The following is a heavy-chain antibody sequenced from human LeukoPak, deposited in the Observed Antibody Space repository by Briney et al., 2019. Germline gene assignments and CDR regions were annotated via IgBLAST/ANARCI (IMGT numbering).Heavy chain of an antibody. J-gene: IGHJ4*02. CDR3: ARGSSWPYYFDY. Sequence: KPSQTLSLTCTVSGGSISSGGNYWRWIRQHPGKGLEWIRYIYYSGSTYYNPSLKSRLTISVDTSKNQFSLKLSSVTAADTAVYYCARGSSWPYYFDYWGQGTLVTVSS. D-gene: IGHD6-13*01. CDR2: IYYSGST. CDR1: GGSISSGGNY. V-gene: IGHV4-31*03.